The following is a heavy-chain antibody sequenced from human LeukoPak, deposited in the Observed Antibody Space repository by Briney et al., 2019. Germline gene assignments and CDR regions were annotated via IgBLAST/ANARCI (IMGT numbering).Heavy chain of an antibody. D-gene: IGHD2-21*02. J-gene: IGHJ3*02. V-gene: IGHV1-2*02. CDR2: INPNSGGT. Sequence: ASVKVSCKASGYTFTGYYMHWVRQAPGQGLEGMGWINPNSGGTNYAQKFQGRVTMTRDTSTSTVYMELSSLRSEDTAVYYCARGRVTATDGFDIWGQGTTVIVSS. CDR3: ARGRVTATDGFDI. CDR1: GYTFTGYY.